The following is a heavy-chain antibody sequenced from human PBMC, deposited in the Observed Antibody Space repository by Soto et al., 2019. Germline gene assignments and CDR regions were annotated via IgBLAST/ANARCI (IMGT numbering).Heavy chain of an antibody. CDR1: GYTFTIN. J-gene: IGHJ6*02. V-gene: IGHV1-3*01. CDR2: INAGNGNT. Sequence: ASVKVSCKASGYTFTINWVRQAPGQRLEWMGWINAGNGNTKYSQNFQGRVTITRDTSASTAYLQWSSLKASDTAMYYCATTGIPVEDYYYYGMDVWGQGTTVTASS. CDR3: ATTGIPVEDYYYYGMDV.